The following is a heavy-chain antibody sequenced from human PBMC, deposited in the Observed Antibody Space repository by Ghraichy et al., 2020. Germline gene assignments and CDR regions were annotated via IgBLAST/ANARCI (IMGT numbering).Heavy chain of an antibody. Sequence: GGSLRLSCAASGFTFSSAWVSWVRQAPGKGLEWVGRIKSKTDGGTTDYAAPVKGRFTISRDDSKNTLYLQMNSLKTEDTAVYYCTTEGVFGVEIPWFDPWGQGTLVTVSS. J-gene: IGHJ5*02. D-gene: IGHD3-3*01. CDR2: IKSKTDGGTT. CDR1: GFTFSSAW. CDR3: TTEGVFGVEIPWFDP. V-gene: IGHV3-15*01.